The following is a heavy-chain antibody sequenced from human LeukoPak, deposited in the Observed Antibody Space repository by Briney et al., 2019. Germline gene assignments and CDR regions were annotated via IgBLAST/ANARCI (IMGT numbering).Heavy chain of an antibody. J-gene: IGHJ4*02. CDR1: GFSFSSYG. D-gene: IGHD2-15*01. CDR3: ARGRGGYYYDY. CDR2: INSDGTST. Sequence: GGSLRLSCAASGFSFSSYGMHWVRQAPGKGLVWVSRINSDGTSTSYADSVKGRFTMSRDNAKNTLYLQMNSLRAEDTAAYYCARGRGGYYYDYWGQGTVVTVSS. V-gene: IGHV3-74*01.